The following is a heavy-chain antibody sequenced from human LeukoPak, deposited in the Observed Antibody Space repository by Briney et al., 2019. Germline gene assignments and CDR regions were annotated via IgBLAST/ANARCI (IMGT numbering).Heavy chain of an antibody. CDR2: IYYSGST. J-gene: IGHJ4*02. CDR1: GGSISSSSYY. V-gene: IGHV4-39*07. D-gene: IGHD5-18*01. CDR3: ARDWDTAMLGSLEPSFDY. Sequence: SETLSLTCTVSGGSISSSSYYWGWIRQPPGKGLEWIGSIYYSGSTYYNPSLKSRVTISVDTSKNQFSLKLSSVTAADTAVYYCARDWDTAMLGSLEPSFDYWGQGTLVTVSS.